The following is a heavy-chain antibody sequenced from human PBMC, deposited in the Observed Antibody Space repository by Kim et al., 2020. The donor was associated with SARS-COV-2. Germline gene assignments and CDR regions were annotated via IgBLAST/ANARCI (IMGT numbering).Heavy chain of an antibody. V-gene: IGHV3-15*01. Sequence: TDGGTTDYAAPVIGRFTITRDASENTLYLQMNSLKTEDTAVYYCLGAFDIWGQGTMVTVSS. CDR3: LGAFDI. J-gene: IGHJ3*02. CDR2: TDGGTT.